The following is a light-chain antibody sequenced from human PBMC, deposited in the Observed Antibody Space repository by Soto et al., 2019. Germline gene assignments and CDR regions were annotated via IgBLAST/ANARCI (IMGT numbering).Light chain of an antibody. CDR2: GAS. CDR3: QQYGSPPIT. Sequence: EIVFTQYPGTLSLSQGERATLSCRAGQSVSSKFLAWYQQKPGQAPRLLIYGASSRATGIPDRFSGSGSGTDFTLTISRLEPEDFAVFFCQQYGSPPITFGQGTRLEI. V-gene: IGKV3-20*01. J-gene: IGKJ5*01. CDR1: QSVSSKF.